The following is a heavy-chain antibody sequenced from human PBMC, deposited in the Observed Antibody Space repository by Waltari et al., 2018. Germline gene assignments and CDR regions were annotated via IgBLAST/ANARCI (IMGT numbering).Heavy chain of an antibody. CDR2: IYYSGST. V-gene: IGHV4-39*01. CDR3: ARSLHIFRAAAGMFDY. J-gene: IGHJ4*02. CDR1: AVSISSGNTY. Sequence: QLHLHESGPGIVNPSATPSLTCTVSAVSISSGNTYSGWIRQSPGKGVNCIGSIYYSGSTSYNPSLKSRVTISVDTPKHQFSLKLSSVTAADTTVYYGARSLHIFRAAAGMFDYWGQGSLVIVSS. D-gene: IGHD6-13*01.